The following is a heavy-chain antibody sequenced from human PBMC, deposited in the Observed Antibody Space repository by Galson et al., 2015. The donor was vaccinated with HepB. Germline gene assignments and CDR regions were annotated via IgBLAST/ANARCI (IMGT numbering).Heavy chain of an antibody. J-gene: IGHJ4*02. CDR1: GFTFSSYA. V-gene: IGHV3-30-3*01. CDR2: ISYDGGNK. Sequence: SLRLSCAASGFTFSSYAMHWVRQAPGKGLEWVTVISYDGGNKYYADSVKGRFTISRDNSKNTLYLQMNSLRAEDTALYYCARDQTTYYYDSSAYYWGQGTLVTVSS. D-gene: IGHD3-22*01. CDR3: ARDQTTYYYDSSAYY.